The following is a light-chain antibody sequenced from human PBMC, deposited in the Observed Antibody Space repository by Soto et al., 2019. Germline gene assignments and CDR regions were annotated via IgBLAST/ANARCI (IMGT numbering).Light chain of an antibody. CDR3: QQYGTSSWT. Sequence: IVLTQSPGTLSLSPGERATLSCRASQSISSSYLAWFQQKLGQAPRLLIYGASSRATGIPDRFSGSGSGTDFTLNISRLEPEDFAVYYWQQYGTSSWTFGQGTKVEIK. CDR2: GAS. V-gene: IGKV3-20*01. J-gene: IGKJ1*01. CDR1: QSISSSY.